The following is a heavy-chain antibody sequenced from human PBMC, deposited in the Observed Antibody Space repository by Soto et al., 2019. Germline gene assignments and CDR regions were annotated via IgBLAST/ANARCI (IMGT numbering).Heavy chain of an antibody. V-gene: IGHV1-46*01. D-gene: IGHD6-19*01. J-gene: IGHJ4*02. Sequence: RASVKVSCKASGYTFTSYYMHWVRQAPGQGLEWMGIINPSGGSTSYAQKFQGRVTMTRDTSTSTVYMELSSLRSEDTAVYYCARAAVAGRKTNYFDYWGQGTLVTVSS. CDR1: GYTFTSYY. CDR3: ARAAVAGRKTNYFDY. CDR2: INPSGGST.